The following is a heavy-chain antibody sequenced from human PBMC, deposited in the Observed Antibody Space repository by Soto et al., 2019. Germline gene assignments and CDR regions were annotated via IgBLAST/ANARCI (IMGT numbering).Heavy chain of an antibody. Sequence: QVQLVESGGGVVQPGRSLRLSCAASGFTFSSYGMHWVRQAPGKGLELVAVISYDGSNKYYADSVKGRFTISRDNSKNPLYPQMNGLRAEDTAVYYCANTNKPIAAAGLYYYYGMDVWGQGTTVTVSS. CDR3: ANTNKPIAAAGLYYYYGMDV. CDR2: ISYDGSNK. J-gene: IGHJ6*02. V-gene: IGHV3-30*18. D-gene: IGHD6-13*01. CDR1: GFTFSSYG.